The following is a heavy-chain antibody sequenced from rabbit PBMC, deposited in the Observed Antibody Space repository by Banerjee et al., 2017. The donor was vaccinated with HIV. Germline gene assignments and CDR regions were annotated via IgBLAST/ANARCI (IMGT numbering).Heavy chain of an antibody. CDR3: ARDLTGVIGWNFGW. CDR2: IYNGDGST. J-gene: IGHJ4*01. Sequence: QSLEESGGDLVKPGASLTLTCTASGIDFSSYYYMCWVRQAPGKRPEWIACIYNGDGSTYYASWAKGRFTFSKTSSTTVTLQVTSLTAADTATYFCARDLTGVIGWNFGWWGPGTLVTVS. V-gene: IGHV1S40*01. CDR1: GIDFSSYYY. D-gene: IGHD1-1*01.